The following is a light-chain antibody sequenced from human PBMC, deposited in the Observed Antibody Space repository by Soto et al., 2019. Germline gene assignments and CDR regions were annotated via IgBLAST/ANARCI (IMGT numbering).Light chain of an antibody. Sequence: EIVLTQSPGTLSLSSGERATLSCRASQSVRSNYLAWYQQKPGQAPRLLSYGASSRATGIPDRFSGSGSGTDFTLTISRLEPEDFAVYYCQQYASSPLTFGGGTKVEIK. CDR3: QQYASSPLT. V-gene: IGKV3-20*01. CDR2: GAS. J-gene: IGKJ4*01. CDR1: QSVRSNY.